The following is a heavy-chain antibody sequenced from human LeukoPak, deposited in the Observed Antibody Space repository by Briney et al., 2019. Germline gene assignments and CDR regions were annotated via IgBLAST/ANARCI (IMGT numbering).Heavy chain of an antibody. V-gene: IGHV3-30-3*02. CDR1: GFTFSSLS. D-gene: IGHD1-1*01. CDR3: VKIRSRGTGDAFDI. Sequence: PGGSLRLSCAASGFTFSSLSMCWVRQTPGKELEWVAVISYDGNNKYYADSVKGRFSISRDNSKNTLYLQMDSLRTEDTAVYYCVKIRSRGTGDAFDIWGQGTVVTVSS. J-gene: IGHJ3*02. CDR2: ISYDGNNK.